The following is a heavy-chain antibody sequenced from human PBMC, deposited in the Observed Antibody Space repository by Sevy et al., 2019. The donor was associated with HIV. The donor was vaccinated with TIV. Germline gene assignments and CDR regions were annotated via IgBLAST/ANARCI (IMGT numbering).Heavy chain of an antibody. V-gene: IGHV3-64*01. CDR1: GFTFSSYA. Sequence: GGSLRLSCAASGFTFSSYAMHWVRQAPGKGLEYVSAISSNGGSTYYANSVKGRFTISRDNSKNTLYLQMGSLRAEDMAVYYCARDAPLHYDFWSGYYIDNYYYYYMDVWGKGTTVTVSS. CDR3: ARDAPLHYDFWSGYYIDNYYYYYMDV. J-gene: IGHJ6*03. CDR2: ISSNGGST. D-gene: IGHD3-3*01.